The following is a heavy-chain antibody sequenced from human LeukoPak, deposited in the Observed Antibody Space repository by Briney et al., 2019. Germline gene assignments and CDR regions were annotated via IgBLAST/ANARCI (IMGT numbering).Heavy chain of an antibody. CDR3: ARDTYYYDSSGYLGP. D-gene: IGHD3-22*01. J-gene: IGHJ3*01. Sequence: GGSLRLSCAASGFTFSSYGMHWVRQAPGKGLEWVAVIWYDGSNKCYADSVKGRFTISRDNSKNTLYRQMNSLRAEDTAVYYCARDTYYYDSSGYLGPWGQGTMVTVSS. V-gene: IGHV3-33*01. CDR1: GFTFSSYG. CDR2: IWYDGSNK.